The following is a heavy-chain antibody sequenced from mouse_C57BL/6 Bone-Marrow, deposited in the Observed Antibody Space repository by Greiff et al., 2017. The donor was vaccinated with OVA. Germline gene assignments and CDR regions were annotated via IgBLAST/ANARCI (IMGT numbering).Heavy chain of an antibody. CDR1: GFTFSSYA. CDR2: ISDGGSYT. Sequence: EVQGVESGGGLVKPGGSLKLSCAASGFTFSSYAMSWVRQTPEKRLEWVATISDGGSYTYYPDNVKGRFTISRDNAKNNLYLQMSQLKSEDTAMYYCARDPGPYYYAMDYWGQGTSVTVSS. CDR3: ARDPGPYYYAMDY. V-gene: IGHV5-4*01. J-gene: IGHJ4*01.